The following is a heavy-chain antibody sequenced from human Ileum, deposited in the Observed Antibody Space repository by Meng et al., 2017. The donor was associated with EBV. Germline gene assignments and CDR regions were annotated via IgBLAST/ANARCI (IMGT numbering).Heavy chain of an antibody. V-gene: IGHV3-30*03. J-gene: IGHJ4*02. CDR2: ISSENYT. CDR3: TRQGQDL. D-gene: IGHD2-15*01. CDR1: GLTFSKQI. Sequence: VKVVGSGGVVVQPGRSLRLSCVVSGLTFSKQIIHWIRQAPGEGLDWVAVISSENYTYYSDSVKGRFTITRDNSANTVYLQMDNLGPQDTALYFCTRQGQDLWGQGTLVTVSS.